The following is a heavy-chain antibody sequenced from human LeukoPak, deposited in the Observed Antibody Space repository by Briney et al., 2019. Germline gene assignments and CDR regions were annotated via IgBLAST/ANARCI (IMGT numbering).Heavy chain of an antibody. CDR2: INPNSGGT. J-gene: IGHJ5*02. CDR3: ARDSNRLWLGAKKQYNWFDP. V-gene: IGHV1-2*02. D-gene: IGHD3-10*01. Sequence: ASVKVSCKASGHTFTGYYMHWVRQAPGQGLEWMGWINPNSGGTNYAQKFQGRVTMTRDTSISTAYMELSRLRSDDTAVYYCARDSNRLWLGAKKQYNWFDPWGQGTLVTVSS. CDR1: GHTFTGYY.